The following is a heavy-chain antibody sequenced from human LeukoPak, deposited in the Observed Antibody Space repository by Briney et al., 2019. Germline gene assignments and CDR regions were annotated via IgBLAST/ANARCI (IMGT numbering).Heavy chain of an antibody. CDR1: GYSFTSYW. J-gene: IGHJ4*02. CDR2: IYPGDSNI. V-gene: IGHV5-51*01. CDR3: ARRMYSSGWYYFDY. D-gene: IGHD6-19*01. Sequence: GESLKISCKGSGYSFTSYWIGWVRQMPGKGLEWMGIIYPGDSNIRYSPSFQGQVTISADTSISTAYLQWSSLKASDTAMYYCARRMYSSGWYYFDYWGQGTLVTVSS.